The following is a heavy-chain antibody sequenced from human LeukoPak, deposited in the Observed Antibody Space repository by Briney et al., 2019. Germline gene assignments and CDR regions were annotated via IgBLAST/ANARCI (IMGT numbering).Heavy chain of an antibody. CDR1: GGTFSSYA. Sequence: GASVKVSCKASGGTFSSYAISWVRQAPGQGLEWMGGIIPIFGTANYAQKLQGRVTMTTDTSTSTAYMELRSLRSDDTAVYYCARDSRITMIVVVTRDAFDIWGQGTMVTVSS. D-gene: IGHD3-22*01. J-gene: IGHJ3*02. CDR3: ARDSRITMIVVVTRDAFDI. CDR2: IIPIFGTA. V-gene: IGHV1-69*05.